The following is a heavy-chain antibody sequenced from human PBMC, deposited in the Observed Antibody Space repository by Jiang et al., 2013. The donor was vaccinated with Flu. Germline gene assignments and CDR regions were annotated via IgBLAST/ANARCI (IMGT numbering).Heavy chain of an antibody. Sequence: WLARIDWDDDKFYSTSLKTRLTISKDTSKNQVVLTMTNMDPVDTATYYCARILPVTGAFDIWGQGTMVTVSS. V-gene: IGHV2-70*04. CDR2: IDWDDDK. D-gene: IGHD1-14*01. J-gene: IGHJ3*02. CDR3: ARILPVTGAFDI.